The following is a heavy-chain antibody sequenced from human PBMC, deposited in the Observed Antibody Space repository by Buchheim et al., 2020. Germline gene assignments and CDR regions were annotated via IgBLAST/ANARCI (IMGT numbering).Heavy chain of an antibody. CDR1: GFTFSSYG. CDR3: AKDGIAARRLSNYYGMVV. Sequence: QVQLVESGGGVVQPGRSLRLSCAASGFTFSSYGMHWVRQAPGKGLEWVAVISYDGSNKYYADSVKGRFTISRDNSKNTLYLQMNSLRAEDTAVYYCAKDGIAARRLSNYYGMVVWGQGTT. D-gene: IGHD6-6*01. V-gene: IGHV3-30*18. CDR2: ISYDGSNK. J-gene: IGHJ6*02.